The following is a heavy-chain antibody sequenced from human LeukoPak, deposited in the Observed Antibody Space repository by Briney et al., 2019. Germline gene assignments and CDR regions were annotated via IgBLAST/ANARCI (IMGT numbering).Heavy chain of an antibody. D-gene: IGHD2-21*02. J-gene: IGHJ6*03. V-gene: IGHV1-18*04. CDR1: GYTFTGYY. CDR3: ARSPGDPKDYYYYYYMDV. CDR2: ISAYNGNT. Sequence: ASVKVSCKASGYTFTGYYMHWVRQAPGQGLEWMGWISAYNGNTNYAQKLQGRVTMTTDTSTSTAYMELRSLRSDDTAVYYCARSPGDPKDYYYYYYMDVWGKGTTVTVSS.